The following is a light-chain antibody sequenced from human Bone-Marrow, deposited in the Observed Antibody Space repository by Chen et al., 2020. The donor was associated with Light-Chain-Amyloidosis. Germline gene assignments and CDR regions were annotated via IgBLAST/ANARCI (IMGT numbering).Light chain of an antibody. Sequence: EIVLTQSPGTLSLSPGERATLSCRASQSVSSTYLAWYQQKPGQGPRLLIYGASTRATGIPDRLSGSGSGTDFTLTSSRLEPEDFAVYYCHLYGRSPPCTFGQGTKLEIK. V-gene: IGKV3-20*01. CDR3: HLYGRSPPCT. CDR1: QSVSSTY. CDR2: GAS. J-gene: IGKJ2*02.